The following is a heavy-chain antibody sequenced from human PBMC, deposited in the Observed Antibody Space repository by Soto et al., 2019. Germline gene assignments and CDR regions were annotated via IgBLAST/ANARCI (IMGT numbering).Heavy chain of an antibody. Sequence: EVQLVESGGGLVQPGGSLRLSCAASGFTFSSDWMSWVRQAPGKGPERVANIKQDGSEKYYVDSVKGRFTISRDNAKKSLYLQMNSRRAEDTAVYYCARESVLQIVGGSYYYGMDVWAQGTTVTVSS. CDR2: IKQDGSEK. CDR3: ARESVLQIVGGSYYYGMDV. J-gene: IGHJ6*02. CDR1: GFTFSSDW. D-gene: IGHD1-26*01. V-gene: IGHV3-7*03.